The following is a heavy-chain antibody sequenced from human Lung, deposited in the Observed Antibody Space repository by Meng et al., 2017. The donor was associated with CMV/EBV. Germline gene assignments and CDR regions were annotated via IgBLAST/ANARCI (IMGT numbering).Heavy chain of an antibody. V-gene: IGHV4-61*01. CDR1: GGSVRGDSYY. D-gene: IGHD2-15*01. J-gene: IGHJ4*02. Sequence: GSLRLXXTVSGGSVRGDSYYWSWIRQPPGKGLEWIAYVYYSESLNYKPSDYNPSLKSRVSMSVDTSKNQFSLNLRSGIAADTAMYCCAGCTGGSSYPISKVYWGQGTLVTVSS. CDR3: AGCTGGSSYPISKVY. CDR2: VYYSESLNYKPS.